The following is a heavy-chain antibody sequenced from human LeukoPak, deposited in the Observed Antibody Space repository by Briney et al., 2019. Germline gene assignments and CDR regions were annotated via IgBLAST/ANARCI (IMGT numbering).Heavy chain of an antibody. CDR1: GYTFTIYG. Sequence: ASVKVSCKASGYTFTIYGFSWVRQAPRQGLEWMGWISANYRNTNYAHNLQGRVTMTTATSTNTAYIELRRLRSDDTAVYYCARDPGYLSYMDVWGKGTTVTVSS. D-gene: IGHD5-18*01. V-gene: IGHV1-18*01. J-gene: IGHJ6*03. CDR2: ISANYRNT. CDR3: ARDPGYLSYMDV.